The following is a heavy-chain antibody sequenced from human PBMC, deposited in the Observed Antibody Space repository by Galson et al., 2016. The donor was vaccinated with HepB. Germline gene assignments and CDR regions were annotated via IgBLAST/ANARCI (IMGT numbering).Heavy chain of an antibody. V-gene: IGHV1-69*01. CDR2: IIPAFVTG. D-gene: IGHD3-9*01. CDR3: AILMYDILTGSYDY. J-gene: IGHJ4*02. CDR1: STYA. Sequence: STYAISWVRQAPGQGLEWMGGIIPAFVTGNYAQKFQGRATITADDSTSTAYMYLSSLTSEDTAVYYCAILMYDILTGSYDYWGQGTLVTVSS.